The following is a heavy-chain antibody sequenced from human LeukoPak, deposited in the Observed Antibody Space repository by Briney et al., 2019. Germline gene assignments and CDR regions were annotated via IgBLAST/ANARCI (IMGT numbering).Heavy chain of an antibody. Sequence: SETLSLTCTVSGGSISSYYWGWIRQPPGKGLEWIGSIYYSGSTYYNPSLKSRVTISVDTSKNQFSLKLSSVTAADTAVYYCARPADFWSGYPVISWGQGTLVTVSS. CDR3: ARPADFWSGYPVIS. D-gene: IGHD3-3*01. CDR2: IYYSGST. CDR1: GGSISSYY. J-gene: IGHJ4*02. V-gene: IGHV4-39*01.